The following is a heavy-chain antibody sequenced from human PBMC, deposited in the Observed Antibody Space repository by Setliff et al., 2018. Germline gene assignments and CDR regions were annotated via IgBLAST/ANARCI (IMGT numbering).Heavy chain of an antibody. D-gene: IGHD7-27*01. CDR1: GGSFSAYY. J-gene: IGHJ5*02. Sequence: PSETLSLTCAVYGGSFSAYYWSWVRQPPGKGLEWIGEINHSGRTTYNPSLKSRVTMSVATFENHFSLKLNSLTAADTAVYYCARVTNWGLDLRFDPWGQGILVTVSS. CDR3: ARVTNWGLDLRFDP. CDR2: INHSGRT. V-gene: IGHV4-34*01.